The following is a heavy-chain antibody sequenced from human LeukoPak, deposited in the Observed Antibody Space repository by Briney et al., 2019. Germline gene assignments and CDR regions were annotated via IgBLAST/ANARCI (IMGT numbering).Heavy chain of an antibody. V-gene: IGHV3-23*01. Sequence: ETLSLTCTVSGGSISTITYYWGWIRQPPGKGLEWVSAISGSGGSTYYADSVKGRFTISRDNSKNTLYLQMNSLRAEDTAVYYCARVRGYDFWRTIDYWGQGTLVTVSS. CDR2: ISGSGGST. CDR1: GGSISTIT. J-gene: IGHJ4*02. CDR3: ARVRGYDFWRTIDY. D-gene: IGHD3-3*01.